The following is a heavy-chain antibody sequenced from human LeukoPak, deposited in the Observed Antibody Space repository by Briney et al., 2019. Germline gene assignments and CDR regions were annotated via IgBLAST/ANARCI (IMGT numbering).Heavy chain of an antibody. CDR1: GYKFTSYW. V-gene: IGHV5-51*01. Sequence: GESLKISCKGSGYKFTSYWIGWVRQMPGKGLEWMGIIYPGDSDTRYSPSFQGQVTISADKSITTAYLQWSSLKASDTAMYYCARRGGTMIVSDAFDIWGQGTMVTVSS. D-gene: IGHD3-22*01. J-gene: IGHJ3*02. CDR2: IYPGDSDT. CDR3: ARRGGTMIVSDAFDI.